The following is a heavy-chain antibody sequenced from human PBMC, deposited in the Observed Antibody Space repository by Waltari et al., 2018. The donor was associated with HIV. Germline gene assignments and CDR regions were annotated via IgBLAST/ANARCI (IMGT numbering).Heavy chain of an antibody. V-gene: IGHV4-39*01. D-gene: IGHD6-13*01. CDR1: GGSISSSSYY. CDR2: IYYSGGT. J-gene: IGHJ4*02. Sequence: QLQLQESGPGLVKPSETLSLTCTVSGGSISSSSYYWGWIRQPPGKGLEWIGSIYYSGGTYYNPSLKSRVTISVDTSKNQFSLKLSSVTAADTAVYYCARLKTSLIAAAAHGYFDYWGQGTLVTVSS. CDR3: ARLKTSLIAAAAHGYFDY.